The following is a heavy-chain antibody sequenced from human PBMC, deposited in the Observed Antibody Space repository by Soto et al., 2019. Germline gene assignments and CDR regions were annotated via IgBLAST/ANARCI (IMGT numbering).Heavy chain of an antibody. CDR1: GYSFTSYC. Sequence: GESLKISCKCSGYSFTSYCIGWVRQMPGKGLEWMGRIYPSDSYTKYSPSFQGHVTISADKSISTAYLQWSSLKASDTAMYYCASAIGGSSSWYFWFDPWGQGTLVTVSS. J-gene: IGHJ5*02. CDR2: IYPSDSYT. CDR3: ASAIGGSSSWYFWFDP. V-gene: IGHV5-10-1*01. D-gene: IGHD6-13*01.